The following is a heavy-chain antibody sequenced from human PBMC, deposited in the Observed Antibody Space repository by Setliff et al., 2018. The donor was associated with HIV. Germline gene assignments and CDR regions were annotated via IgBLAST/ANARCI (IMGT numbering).Heavy chain of an antibody. CDR3: ATTRLRKGGATFDI. D-gene: IGHD1-1*01. Sequence: SVKVSCKASGGTFSSHAISWVRQAPGQGLEWMGGIIPILGIANYAQKFQGRVTITADESTSTAYMELSSLRSEDTAVYYCATTRLRKGGATFDIWGQGTKVTV. V-gene: IGHV1-69*10. J-gene: IGHJ3*02. CDR2: IIPILGIA. CDR1: GGTFSSHA.